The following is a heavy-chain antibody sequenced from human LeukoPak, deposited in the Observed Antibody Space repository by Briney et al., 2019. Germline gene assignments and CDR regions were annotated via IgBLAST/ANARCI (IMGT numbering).Heavy chain of an antibody. V-gene: IGHV4-38-2*02. J-gene: IGHJ3*02. Sequence: PSETLSLTCTVSGYSISSGYYWGWIRQPPGKGLEWIESIHHSGGTYYNPSLKSRVTISVDTSKNQFSLKLSSVTAADTAVYYCARGRSLNAFDIWGQGTMVTVSS. CDR1: GYSISSGYY. CDR2: IHHSGGT. CDR3: ARGRSLNAFDI.